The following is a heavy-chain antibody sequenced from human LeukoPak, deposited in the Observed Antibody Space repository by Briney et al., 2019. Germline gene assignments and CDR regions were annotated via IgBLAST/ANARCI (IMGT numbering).Heavy chain of an antibody. V-gene: IGHV3-21*01. J-gene: IGHJ4*02. CDR2: ITTSSTYT. Sequence: GGSLRLSCEASGFSFSSYNMDWVRQTPGKGLEWISSITTSSTYTFYADSVKGRFTISRDNARNSLYLQMNSLTAEDTAVYYCARALLWFGEYFDYWGQGTLVTVSS. CDR3: ARALLWFGEYFDY. CDR1: GFSFSSYN. D-gene: IGHD3-10*01.